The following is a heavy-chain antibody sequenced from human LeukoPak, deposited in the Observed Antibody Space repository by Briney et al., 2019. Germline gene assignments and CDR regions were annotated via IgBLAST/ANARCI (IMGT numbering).Heavy chain of an antibody. CDR3: ARGVEMATTIFDY. V-gene: IGHV4-59*01. CDR1: GASISPDY. J-gene: IGHJ4*02. Sequence: SETLSLTCTVSGASISPDYWGWIRQPPGKGLEFIGYIHYSGSTNYNPSLKSRVAISVDTSKNQFSLKLISVTAADTAVYYCARGVEMATTIFDYWGQGTLVTVSS. D-gene: IGHD5-24*01. CDR2: IHYSGST.